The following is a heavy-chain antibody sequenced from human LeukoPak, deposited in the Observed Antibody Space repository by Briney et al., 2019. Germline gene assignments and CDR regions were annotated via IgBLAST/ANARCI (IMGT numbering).Heavy chain of an antibody. J-gene: IGHJ4*02. CDR2: IRSSSSYI. CDR3: ARTYYYGSGSYGDDY. D-gene: IGHD3-10*01. V-gene: IGHV3-21*01. CDR1: GFTFSSYS. Sequence: PGGSLRLSCAASGFTFSSYSMNWVRQAPGKGLEWVSSIRSSSSYIYYADSVKGRFTISRDNAKNSLYLQMSSLRAEDTAVYHCARTYYYGSGSYGDDYWGQGTLVTVSS.